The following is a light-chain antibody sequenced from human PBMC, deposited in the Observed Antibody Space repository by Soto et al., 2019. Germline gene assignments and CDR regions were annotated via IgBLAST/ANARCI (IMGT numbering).Light chain of an antibody. J-gene: IGKJ1*01. Sequence: EIVMTQSPATVSVSPGERATLSCRASQSVSSSYLAWYQQKPGQAPRLLIYDASNRATGIPPRFSGSGSGTDFTLAISGLEPEDLAVYYCQQRYNWPWTFGQGTKVDIK. CDR1: QSVSSSY. CDR3: QQRYNWPWT. CDR2: DAS. V-gene: IGKV3D-20*02.